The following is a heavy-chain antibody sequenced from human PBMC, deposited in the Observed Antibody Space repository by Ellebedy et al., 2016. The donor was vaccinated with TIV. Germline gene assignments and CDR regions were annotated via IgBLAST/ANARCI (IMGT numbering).Heavy chain of an antibody. J-gene: IGHJ4*02. CDR2: IYPGDSDT. Sequence: GESLKISCKVSGSDFTDYWIGWVRQMPGKGLESMGIIYPGDSDTRYSPSFEGQVTISVDKSVTTAYVEWSSLKASDTAMYYCARHLGYADSEIDFWGQGTLVTVSS. CDR1: GSDFTDYW. D-gene: IGHD4-17*01. CDR3: ARHLGYADSEIDF. V-gene: IGHV5-51*01.